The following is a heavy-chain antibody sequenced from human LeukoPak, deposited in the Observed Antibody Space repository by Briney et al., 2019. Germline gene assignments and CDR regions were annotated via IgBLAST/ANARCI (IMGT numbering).Heavy chain of an antibody. Sequence: PSETLSLTCAVYGGSFSGYYWSWIRQPPGEGLEWIGEINHSGSTNYNPSLKSRVTISVDTSKNQFSLKLSSVTAADTAVYYCARRKQGKRYSSGSNWFDPWGQGTLVTVSS. V-gene: IGHV4-34*01. J-gene: IGHJ5*02. CDR3: ARRKQGKRYSSGSNWFDP. CDR1: GGSFSGYY. CDR2: INHSGST. D-gene: IGHD4-11*01.